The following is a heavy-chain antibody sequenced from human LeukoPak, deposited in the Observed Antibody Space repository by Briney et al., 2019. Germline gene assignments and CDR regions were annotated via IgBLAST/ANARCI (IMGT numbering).Heavy chain of an antibody. CDR3: ARVAYDSTDRD. J-gene: IGHJ4*02. V-gene: IGHV4-31*03. D-gene: IGHD3-22*01. CDR1: GASISSGGYY. CDR2: IYYSAST. Sequence: SQTLSLTCTVSGASISSGGYYWTWIRQHPGQDLEWIGYIYYSASTNSNPSLKSRVTISVDMSKNQFSLKLTSVTAADTAVYYCARVAYDSTDRDWGQGTLVTVSS.